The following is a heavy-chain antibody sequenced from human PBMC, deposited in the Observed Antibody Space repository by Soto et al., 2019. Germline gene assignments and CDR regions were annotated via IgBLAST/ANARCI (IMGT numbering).Heavy chain of an antibody. CDR2: IFHSGTT. J-gene: IGHJ4*02. V-gene: IGHV4-30-4*01. Sequence: TLSLTCSVSGDSISSADYFWTWIRQSPGKGLEWMGYIFHSGTTYYNPSLKGRLLISIENSKNQFSLRLTSVTAADSAVYSCARGPCLPKARNDCWGRGTLVTVSS. CDR3: ARGPCLPKARNDC. CDR1: GDSISSADYF.